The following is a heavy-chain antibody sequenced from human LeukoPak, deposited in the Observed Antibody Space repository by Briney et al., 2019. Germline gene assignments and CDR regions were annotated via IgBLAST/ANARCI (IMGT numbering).Heavy chain of an antibody. CDR3: ARLEKGTMIY. Sequence: GESLKISCKGSGYSFTTYWIGCVRQMPGKGLEWRGIIYPGDSDIRYSPSFQGRYTFSADKSISTAYLQWSSLKASDTAMYYCARLEKGTMIYWGQGTLVTVSS. D-gene: IGHD3-22*01. V-gene: IGHV5-51*01. CDR2: IYPGDSDI. J-gene: IGHJ1*01. CDR1: GYSFTTYW.